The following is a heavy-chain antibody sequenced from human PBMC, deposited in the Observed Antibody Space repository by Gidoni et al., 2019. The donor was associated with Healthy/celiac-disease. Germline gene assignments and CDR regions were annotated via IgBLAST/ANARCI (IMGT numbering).Heavy chain of an antibody. CDR3: ARDRGDSSSLYYYYGMDV. CDR1: GDTFTGYY. CDR2: INPNSGGT. J-gene: IGHJ6*02. D-gene: IGHD6-13*01. V-gene: IGHV1-2*04. Sequence: QVQLVQSGAEVKKPGASVKVSCKASGDTFTGYYMHWVRQATGQGLEWMGWINPNSGGTNYAQKFQGWVTMTRGTSISTAYMELSRLRSDDTAVYYCARDRGDSSSLYYYYGMDVWGQGTTVTVSS.